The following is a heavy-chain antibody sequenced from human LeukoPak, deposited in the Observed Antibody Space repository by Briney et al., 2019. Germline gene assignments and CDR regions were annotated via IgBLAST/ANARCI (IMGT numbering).Heavy chain of an antibody. V-gene: IGHV3-11*01. CDR3: ARDRLGDYDHSGYYDK. Sequence: VGSLRLSRAASGFTSSDDYMSWICEAPGKGLEWGSYICDSGCTIYYADSVKGRFTISRDNAKNSVYLQMNNLRAEDTAVYYCARDRLGDYDHSGYYDKWGQGTLVTVSS. J-gene: IGHJ4*02. CDR1: GFTSSDDY. CDR2: ICDSGCTI. D-gene: IGHD3-22*01.